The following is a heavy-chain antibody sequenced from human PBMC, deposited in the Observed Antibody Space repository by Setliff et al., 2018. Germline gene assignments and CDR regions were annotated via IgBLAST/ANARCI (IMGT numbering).Heavy chain of an antibody. D-gene: IGHD6-19*01. CDR1: GGSFSGYY. J-gene: IGHJ6*02. CDR2: IIHSGST. Sequence: KASETLSLTCAVYGGSFSGYYWSWIRQPPGKGLEWIGEIIHSGSTNYNPSLKSRVTISMDTSKNQFSLKLSSVTDADTAVYHCARENLSSGWYVGGYYYYYGMDVWGQGTTVTVSS. V-gene: IGHV4-34*12. CDR3: ARENLSSGWYVGGYYYYYGMDV.